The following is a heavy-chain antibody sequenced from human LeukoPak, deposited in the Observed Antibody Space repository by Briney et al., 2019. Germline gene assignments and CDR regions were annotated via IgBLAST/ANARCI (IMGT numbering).Heavy chain of an antibody. CDR2: ISSSSSYI. CDR1: GFTFGSYS. V-gene: IGHV3-21*01. CDR3: ARVYDSSGYYSEDGFDY. Sequence: GGSLRLSCAASGFTFGSYSMNWVRQAPGKGLEWVSSISSSSSYIYYADSVKGRFTISRDNAKNSLYLQMNSLRAEDTAVYYCARVYDSSGYYSEDGFDYWGQGTLVTVSS. D-gene: IGHD3-22*01. J-gene: IGHJ4*02.